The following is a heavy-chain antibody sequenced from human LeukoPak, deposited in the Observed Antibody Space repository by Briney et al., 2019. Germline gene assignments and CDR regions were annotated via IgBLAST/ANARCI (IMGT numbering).Heavy chain of an antibody. CDR3: ARHIRVSGSYYVDY. Sequence: GESLQISCQGSGYSFTSYWIGWVRQMPRKGLEWMGIIYPGDSDTRYSPSLQGQVTISVDKSISTAYLQWSSLKASDTAMYYCARHIRVSGSYYVDYWGQGTLVTVSS. V-gene: IGHV5-51*01. J-gene: IGHJ4*02. CDR2: IYPGDSDT. CDR1: GYSFTSYW. D-gene: IGHD3-10*01.